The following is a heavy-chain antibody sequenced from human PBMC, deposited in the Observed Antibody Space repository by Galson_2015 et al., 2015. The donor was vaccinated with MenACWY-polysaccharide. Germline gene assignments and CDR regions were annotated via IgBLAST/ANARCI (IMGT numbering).Heavy chain of an antibody. D-gene: IGHD3-22*01. CDR1: GGSISSSNW. CDR2: IYHSGST. Sequence: SETLSLTCAVSGGSISSSNWWSWVRQPPGKGLEWIGEIYHSGSTNYNPSLKSRVTISVDKSKNQFSLKLSSVTAADTAVYYCARANYYDSAGSYYFDYWGQGTLVTVSS. J-gene: IGHJ4*02. V-gene: IGHV4-4*02. CDR3: ARANYYDSAGSYYFDY.